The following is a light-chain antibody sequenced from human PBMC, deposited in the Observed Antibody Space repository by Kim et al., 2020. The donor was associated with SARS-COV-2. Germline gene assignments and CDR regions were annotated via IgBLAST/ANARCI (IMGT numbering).Light chain of an antibody. CDR3: QQYNNWPPMYT. V-gene: IGKV3-15*01. Sequence: PGEESTPSCRASQSVSSNLAWYQQKPGQSPRLLIYGASTRATDIPARFSGSGSGTEFTLTISSLQSEDSAVYYCQQYNNWPPMYTFGQGTKVDIK. CDR1: QSVSSN. CDR2: GAS. J-gene: IGKJ2*01.